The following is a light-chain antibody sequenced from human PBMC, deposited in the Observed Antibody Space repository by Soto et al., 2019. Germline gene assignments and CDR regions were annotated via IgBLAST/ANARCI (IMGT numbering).Light chain of an antibody. CDR2: NNN. J-gene: IGLJ3*02. CDR1: SSNIGSDT. Sequence: QPVLTQPPSASGTPGQRVTTSCSGSSSNIGSDTVDWYQQLPGTAPKLLIYNNNQRPSGVPDRFSGSKSGTSASLAISGLQSEDEADYYCAAWDDSLNGWVFGGGTKLTVL. V-gene: IGLV1-44*01. CDR3: AAWDDSLNGWV.